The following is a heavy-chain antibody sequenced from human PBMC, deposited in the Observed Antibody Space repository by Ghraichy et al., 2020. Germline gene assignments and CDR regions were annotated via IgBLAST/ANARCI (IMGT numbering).Heavy chain of an antibody. J-gene: IGHJ4*02. V-gene: IGHV4-34*01. CDR3: ARFGSY. CDR2: INRSGGT. CDR1: GGSFSGYF. Sequence: SETLSLTCAVYGGSFSGYFWSWIRQPPGKGLEWIGEINRSGGTNYNPSLKSRVTISIDTSKNQFSLTLTSVTAAATAVYYCARFGSYWGQGALVTVSS. D-gene: IGHD1-26*01.